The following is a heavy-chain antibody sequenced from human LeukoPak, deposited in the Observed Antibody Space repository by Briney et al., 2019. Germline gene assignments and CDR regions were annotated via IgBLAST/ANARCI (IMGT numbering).Heavy chain of an antibody. CDR2: IRIDGNT. Sequence: GGSLRLSCAASGFSLSDFWMHWVRQVPGKELVWVALIRIDGNTNVADSVKGRFTISRDNAKNSLYLQMNSLRAEDTAVYYCARDGAGSYYYFDYWGQGTLVTVSS. V-gene: IGHV3-69-1*01. D-gene: IGHD1-26*01. CDR3: ARDGAGSYYYFDY. J-gene: IGHJ4*02. CDR1: GFSLSDFW.